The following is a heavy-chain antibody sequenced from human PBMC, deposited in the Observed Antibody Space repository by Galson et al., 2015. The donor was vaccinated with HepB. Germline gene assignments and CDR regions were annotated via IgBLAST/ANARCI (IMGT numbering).Heavy chain of an antibody. V-gene: IGHV2-5*02. CDR1: GFSLSTSGLG. CDR2: IYWDDDK. J-gene: IGHJ4*02. Sequence: PALVKPTPTLTLTCTFSGFSLSTSGLGVGWIRQPPGKALEWLALIYWDDDKRYSPSLKSRLTVTKDTSKNQVVLTMTNMDPVDTATYYCTHMTSGWSMGGYWGQGTLVTVSS. CDR3: THMTSGWSMGGY. D-gene: IGHD6-19*01.